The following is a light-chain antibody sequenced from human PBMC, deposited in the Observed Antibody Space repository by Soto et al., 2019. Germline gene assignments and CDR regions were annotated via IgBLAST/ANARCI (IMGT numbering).Light chain of an antibody. J-gene: IGKJ2*01. Sequence: EIVMTQSPATLSVSPGERATLSCRASQSVSTNLAWYQQKPGQAPRLLIYVASTRATGIPARFSGSGSGTEFTLTISSLQAEDFAVYHCQQYNNWPYTFGQGTKLEIK. CDR3: QQYNNWPYT. CDR2: VAS. CDR1: QSVSTN. V-gene: IGKV3-15*01.